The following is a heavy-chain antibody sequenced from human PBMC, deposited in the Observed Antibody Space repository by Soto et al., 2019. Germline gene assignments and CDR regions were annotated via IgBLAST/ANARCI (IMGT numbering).Heavy chain of an antibody. D-gene: IGHD2-15*01. V-gene: IGHV4-30-2*01. J-gene: IGHJ4*02. CDR2: ISYLGIT. CDR3: ARDYCRGGSCYVVY. Sequence: SQTLSLTCAVSGGSISTTGSSWMWIRQPPGKGLEWLGYISYLGITYYNPSLKSRGSMSVDRSKNQFSLRLNSVTAADTALYYCARDYCRGGSCYVVYWGQGALVTVSS. CDR1: GGSISTTGSS.